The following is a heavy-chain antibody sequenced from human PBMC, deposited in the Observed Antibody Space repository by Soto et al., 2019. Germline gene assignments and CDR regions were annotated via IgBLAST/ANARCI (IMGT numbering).Heavy chain of an antibody. V-gene: IGHV5-10-1*01. CDR1: GYSFTSYW. CDR3: ARHVTQWLRLRGMDV. D-gene: IGHD5-12*01. CDR2: IDPSDSYT. J-gene: IGHJ6*02. Sequence: PGESLKISCKGSGYSFTSYWISWVRQMPGKGLEWMGRIDPSDSYTNYSPSFQGHVTISADKSISTAYLQWSSLKASDTAMYYCARHVTQWLRLRGMDVWGPGTTVTVSS.